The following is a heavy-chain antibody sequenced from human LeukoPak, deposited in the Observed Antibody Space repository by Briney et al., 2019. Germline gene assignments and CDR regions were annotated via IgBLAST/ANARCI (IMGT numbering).Heavy chain of an antibody. CDR3: ARARIPVLPGD. D-gene: IGHD2-2*02. Sequence: GGTLRLFCAASGFTFRDYYLSWIRQAPGKGLEWVSYISSSSSYTNYADSVKGRFTISRDNAKNSLYLQMNILRAEDTAVYYCARARIPVLPGDWGQGTLVTVSP. V-gene: IGHV3-11*06. CDR1: GFTFRDYY. CDR2: ISSSSSYT. J-gene: IGHJ4*02.